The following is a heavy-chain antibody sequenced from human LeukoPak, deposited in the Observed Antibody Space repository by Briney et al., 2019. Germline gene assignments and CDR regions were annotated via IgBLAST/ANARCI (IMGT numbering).Heavy chain of an antibody. CDR3: ARSLGAMVRGVIIPVDGYGY. CDR1: GYTFTSYY. Sequence: ASVKVSCKASGYTFTSYYMHWVRQAPGQGLEWMGIINPSGGSTSYAQKFQGRVTMTRDTSTSTVYMELSSLRSEDTAVYYCARSLGAMVRGVIIPVDGYGYWGQGTLVTVSS. J-gene: IGHJ4*02. CDR2: INPSGGST. D-gene: IGHD3-10*01. V-gene: IGHV1-46*01.